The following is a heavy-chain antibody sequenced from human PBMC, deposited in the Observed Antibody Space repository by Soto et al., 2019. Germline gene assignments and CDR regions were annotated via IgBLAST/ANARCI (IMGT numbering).Heavy chain of an antibody. CDR1: SGSISSSNW. J-gene: IGHJ3*02. D-gene: IGHD6-19*01. CDR2: IYHSGST. CDR3: AGGITVAGPSRDGFDI. V-gene: IGHV4-4*02. Sequence: QVQLQESGPGLVKPSGTLSLTCAVSSGSISSSNWWSWVRQPPGKGLEWIGEIYHSGSTNYNPSLKSRIIISVDKSTNQFSLKLSSVTAADTAVYYCAGGITVAGPSRDGFDIWGQGTMVTVSS.